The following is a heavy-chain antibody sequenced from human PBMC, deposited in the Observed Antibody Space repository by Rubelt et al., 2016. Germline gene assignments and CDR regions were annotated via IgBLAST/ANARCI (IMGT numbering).Heavy chain of an antibody. CDR3: ARERGSSSSFDY. Sequence: GFTLNNYWMHWVRQAPGKGLVWVSEIKYDGSATNYADSVKGRFTISRDSATSTLYLQMNSLRVEDTAVYYCARERGSSSSFDYWGQGTLVTDSS. V-gene: IGHV3-74*01. J-gene: IGHJ4*02. D-gene: IGHD6-13*01. CDR2: IKYDGSAT. CDR1: GFTLNNYW.